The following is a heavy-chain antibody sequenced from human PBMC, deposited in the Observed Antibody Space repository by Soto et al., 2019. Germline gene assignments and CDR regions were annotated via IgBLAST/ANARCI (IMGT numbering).Heavy chain of an antibody. CDR1: GGSISSSNW. CDR3: ARSEVAGRYYFDY. CDR2: IYHSGST. D-gene: IGHD6-19*01. V-gene: IGHV4-4*02. Sequence: PSEPLSLTCAVSGGSISSSNWWSWVRQPPGKGLEWIGEIYHSGSTNYNPSLKSRVTISVDKSKNQFSLKLSSVTAADTAVYYCARSEVAGRYYFDYWGQGTLVTVSS. J-gene: IGHJ4*02.